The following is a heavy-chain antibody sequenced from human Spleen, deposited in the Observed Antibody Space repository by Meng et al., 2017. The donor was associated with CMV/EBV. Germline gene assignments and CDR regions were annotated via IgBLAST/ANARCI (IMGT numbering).Heavy chain of an antibody. CDR3: ARESSRLLRFLEWSAGDYYGMDV. D-gene: IGHD3-3*01. CDR2: ISAYNGNT. CDR1: GYTFTSYG. J-gene: IGHJ6*02. V-gene: IGHV1-18*01. Sequence: ASVKVSCKASGYTFTSYGISWVRQAPGQGLEWMGWISAYNGNTNYAQKLQGRVTMTTDTSTSTAYMELRSLRSDDTAVYYCARESSRLLRFLEWSAGDYYGMDVWGQGTTVTVSS.